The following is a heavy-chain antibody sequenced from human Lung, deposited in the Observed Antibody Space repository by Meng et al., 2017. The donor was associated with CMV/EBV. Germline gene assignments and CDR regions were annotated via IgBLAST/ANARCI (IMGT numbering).Heavy chain of an antibody. CDR1: GYTFTGYY. CDR3: ATLGGLSSSSYYYYCYGMDV. Sequence: ASXXVSXKASGYTFTGYYMHWVRQAPGQGLEWMGWINPNSGGTNYAQKFQGRVTMTRDTFISPAYMELSRLRSDDTAVYYCATLGGLSSSSYYYYCYGMDVWXQGTTVTVSS. D-gene: IGHD6-6*01. CDR2: INPNSGGT. J-gene: IGHJ6*02. V-gene: IGHV1-2*02.